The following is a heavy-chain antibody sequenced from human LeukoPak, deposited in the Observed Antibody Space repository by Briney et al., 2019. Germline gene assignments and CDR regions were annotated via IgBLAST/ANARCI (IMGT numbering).Heavy chain of an antibody. V-gene: IGHV3-64D*09. CDR1: GFTFSSYT. J-gene: IGHJ4*02. CDR3: VKGSIILVLKGYFDD. D-gene: IGHD3-22*01. Sequence: GGSLRLSCSAPGFTFSSYTMHWVRQAPGKGLEYVSAISSNGDSTYYADSVKGRFTISRDNSKNTLYLQMSSLRAEDTAVYYCVKGSIILVLKGYFDDWGQGTLVTVSS. CDR2: ISSNGDST.